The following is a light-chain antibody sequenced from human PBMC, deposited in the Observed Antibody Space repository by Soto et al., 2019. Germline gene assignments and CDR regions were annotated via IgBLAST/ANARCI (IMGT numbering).Light chain of an antibody. Sequence: NFMLTQPHSVSASPGKTVTISCTGSGGSIASNFVHWYQQRPGSAPTTVIYEDDRRPSGVPDRFSGSIDSSSNSASLTISGLKTEDEADYYCQSFDSNDWVFGGGTKLTVL. CDR2: EDD. J-gene: IGLJ3*02. CDR1: GGSIASNF. V-gene: IGLV6-57*02. CDR3: QSFDSNDWV.